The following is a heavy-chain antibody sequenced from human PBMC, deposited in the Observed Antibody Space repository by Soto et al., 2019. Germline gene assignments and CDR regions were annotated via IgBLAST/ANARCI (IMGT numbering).Heavy chain of an antibody. CDR1: GYTFTSYG. CDR3: ARDGFCCSTSCDPHATYYCYCGMGV. D-gene: IGHD2-2*01. J-gene: IGHJ6*02. Sequence: ASVKVSCKASGYTFTSYGISWVRQAPGQGLEWMGWISAYNGNTNYAQKLQGRVTMTTDTSTSTAYMELRSLRCDDTAVYYCARDGFCCSTSCDPHATYYCYCGMGVWGEGTRVT. V-gene: IGHV1-18*01. CDR2: ISAYNGNT.